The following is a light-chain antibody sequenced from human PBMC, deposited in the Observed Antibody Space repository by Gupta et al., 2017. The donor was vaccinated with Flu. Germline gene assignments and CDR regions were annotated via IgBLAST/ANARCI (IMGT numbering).Light chain of an antibody. J-gene: IGKJ4*01. V-gene: IGKV4-1*01. CDR1: QSVLYSSNNNNY. Sequence: DIVMTQSPDSLAVSLGERATINCKSSQSVLYSSNNNNYLAWYQQKPGQPPKLLIYWASTRESGVPDRFSGSGSGTYFTLTISSLQAKDVAVYYCQQDDSTPLTFGGGTKVEIK. CDR2: WAS. CDR3: QQDDSTPLT.